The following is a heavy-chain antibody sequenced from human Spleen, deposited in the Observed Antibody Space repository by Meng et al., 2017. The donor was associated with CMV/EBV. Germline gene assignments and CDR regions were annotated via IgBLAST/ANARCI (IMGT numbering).Heavy chain of an antibody. Sequence: VSVVSVSNSSFFWGWLRQPPGKGLECIGSFFHSGAPYSNPSLRSRVAISVDTSKNQFSLRLNSVTATDTAVYYCARHLRGYSWPKSDWGQGTLVTVSS. CDR2: FFHSGAP. J-gene: IGHJ4*02. V-gene: IGHV4-39*01. D-gene: IGHD5-18*01. CDR3: ARHLRGYSWPKSD. CDR1: VVSVSNSSFF.